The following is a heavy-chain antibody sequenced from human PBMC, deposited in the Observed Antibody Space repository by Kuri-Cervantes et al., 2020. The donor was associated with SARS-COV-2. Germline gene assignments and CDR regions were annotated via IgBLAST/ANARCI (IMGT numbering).Heavy chain of an antibody. J-gene: IGHJ4*02. CDR1: GFTFSSYS. D-gene: IGHD3-10*01. V-gene: IGHV3-21*01. CDR2: ISSSSSHI. Sequence: LSLTCAASGFTFSSYSMNWVRQAPGKGLEWVSSISSSSSHIYYADSVKGRFTISRDNAKNSLYLQMNSLRAEDTAVYYCARDSGSDYWGQGTLVTVSS. CDR3: ARDSGSDY.